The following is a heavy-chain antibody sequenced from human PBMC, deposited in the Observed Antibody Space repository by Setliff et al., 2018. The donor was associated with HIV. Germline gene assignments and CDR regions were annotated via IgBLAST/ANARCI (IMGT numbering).Heavy chain of an antibody. CDR2: INPNSGGT. CDR3: ARGGANPSWFDS. Sequence: ASVKVSCKASGFTFIDYYIHWVRQAPGQGLEWMGWINPNSGGTNYAQKFQGRVIMTRDNAKNTLYLQMDSLRAEDTAVYYCARGGANPSWFDSWGQGTLVTVSS. CDR1: GFTFIDYY. V-gene: IGHV1-2*02. J-gene: IGHJ5*01. D-gene: IGHD3-16*01.